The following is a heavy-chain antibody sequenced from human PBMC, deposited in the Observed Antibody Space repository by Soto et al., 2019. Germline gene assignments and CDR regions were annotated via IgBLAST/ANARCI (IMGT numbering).Heavy chain of an antibody. CDR1: GASTVSHYH. V-gene: IGHV4-31*02. Sequence: ASETLSLTCSVSGASTVSHYHWTCIRQPPGKGLEWMGYIFNSGTTFYNPSLTSRLSISMDTSGNHFSLELRSVTAADTAVYYCALALGPTTGLDYWGQGTLVTVSS. CDR2: IFNSGTT. J-gene: IGHJ4*02. CDR3: ALALGPTTGLDY. D-gene: IGHD1-26*01.